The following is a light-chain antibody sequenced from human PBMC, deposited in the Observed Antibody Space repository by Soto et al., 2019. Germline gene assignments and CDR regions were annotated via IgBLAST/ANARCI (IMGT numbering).Light chain of an antibody. CDR2: DAS. J-gene: IGKJ5*01. CDR1: QSVSSY. V-gene: IGKV3-11*01. CDR3: QQYDYLIT. Sequence: EIVLTQSPATLSLSPWERATLSCRASQSVSSYLAWYQQKPGQAPRLLIYDASNRATGIPDRFSGSGSGTDFTLTISRLEPEDFAVYFCQQYDYLITFGQGTRLEI.